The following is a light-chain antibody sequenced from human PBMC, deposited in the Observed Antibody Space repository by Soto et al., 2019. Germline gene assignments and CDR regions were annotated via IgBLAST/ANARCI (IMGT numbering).Light chain of an antibody. J-gene: IGKJ1*01. CDR2: KAS. V-gene: IGKV1-5*03. CDR1: QSIDSW. Sequence: DIQMTQSPSTLSASVGDRVTITCGASQSIDSWLDWYQHKPGKAPKLLIFKASTLETGVPSRLSGSGSETEFTLTISSLQPDDSETYYCQPYNSYPRTFGHGTKVDIK. CDR3: QPYNSYPRT.